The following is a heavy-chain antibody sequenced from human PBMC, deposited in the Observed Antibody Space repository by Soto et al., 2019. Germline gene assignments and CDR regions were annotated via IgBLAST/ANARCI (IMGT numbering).Heavy chain of an antibody. CDR1: GFSLTTRVVG. D-gene: IGHD5-18*01. Sequence: QITLKESGPTLVKPTQTLTLTCTFSGFSLTTRVVGVGWIGQPPGKAVEWLALIYWDDNEGYSPSLKRRLTITNDTCKNQVVLTMTNMDPVNTATYYCAHRPRGYSYHFDYWGQGTLVTVSS. V-gene: IGHV2-5*02. CDR2: IYWDDNE. CDR3: AHRPRGYSYHFDY. J-gene: IGHJ4*02.